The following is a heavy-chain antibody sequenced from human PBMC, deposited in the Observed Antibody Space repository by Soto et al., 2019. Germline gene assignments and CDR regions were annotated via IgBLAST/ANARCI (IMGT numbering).Heavy chain of an antibody. CDR3: AKEVSLGSTVDLGY. CDR2: ISGSGGST. J-gene: IGHJ4*02. Sequence: VGSLRLSCAASGFTFSIFAMSWVRQSPGKGLEWVSTISGSGGSTYYADAVKGRFSISRDNSMGTLYLQMKSLRVEDTAIYYCAKEVSLGSTVDLGYWGQGTLVTVSS. D-gene: IGHD7-27*01. V-gene: IGHV3-23*01. CDR1: GFTFSIFA.